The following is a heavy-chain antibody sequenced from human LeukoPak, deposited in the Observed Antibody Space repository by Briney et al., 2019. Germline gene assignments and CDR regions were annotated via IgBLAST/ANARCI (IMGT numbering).Heavy chain of an antibody. D-gene: IGHD2-2*01. CDR3: AKAVVPGAISHDY. Sequence: PGGSLRLSCVASGFTFSAYGMHWVRQAPGKGLEWVAFIRTDESNESYADSVRGRFTISRDNSKNTLYLQMSSLRAEDTAVYYCAKAVVPGAISHDYWGQGTLVTVSS. CDR1: GFTFSAYG. CDR2: IRTDESNE. V-gene: IGHV3-30*02. J-gene: IGHJ4*02.